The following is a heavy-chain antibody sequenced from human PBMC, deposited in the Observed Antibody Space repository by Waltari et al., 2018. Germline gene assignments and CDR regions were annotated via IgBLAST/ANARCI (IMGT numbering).Heavy chain of an antibody. V-gene: IGHV4-38-2*01. Sequence: QVQLQESGPGLVKPSETLSLTCAVSGYSISSGYYWGWIRQPPGKGLEWIGSIYHSGSTYYNPSLKSRVTISVDTSKNQFSLKLSSVTAADTAVYYCARALRIYGSGSYGYWGQGTLVTVSS. CDR2: IYHSGST. D-gene: IGHD3-10*01. CDR3: ARALRIYGSGSYGY. J-gene: IGHJ4*02. CDR1: GYSISSGYY.